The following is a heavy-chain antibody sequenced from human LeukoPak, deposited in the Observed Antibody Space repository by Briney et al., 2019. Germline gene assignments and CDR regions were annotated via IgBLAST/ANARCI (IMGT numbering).Heavy chain of an antibody. CDR1: GFTFSTYW. V-gene: IGHV3-74*01. CDR3: GRGRYYAMDV. J-gene: IGHJ6*02. Sequence: GGSLRLSCAASGFTFSTYWMHWVRQAPGKGLVWVSRINSDGSATSYADSVKGRFTISRDNAKNTLYLQMNSLRAEDTAVYYCGRGRYYAMDVWGQGTTVTVSS. CDR2: INSDGSAT.